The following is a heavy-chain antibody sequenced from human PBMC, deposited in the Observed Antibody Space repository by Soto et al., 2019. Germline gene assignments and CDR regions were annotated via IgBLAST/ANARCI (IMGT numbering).Heavy chain of an antibody. Sequence: SVKVSFKASGYTFTSYGISWVRQAPGQGLEWMGWISAYNGNTNYAQKLQGRVTMTTDTSTSTAYMELRSLRSDDTAVYYCARDRYDILTGPNYYGMDVWGQGTTVTV. CDR2: ISAYNGNT. V-gene: IGHV1-18*01. CDR3: ARDRYDILTGPNYYGMDV. D-gene: IGHD3-9*01. J-gene: IGHJ6*02. CDR1: GYTFTSYG.